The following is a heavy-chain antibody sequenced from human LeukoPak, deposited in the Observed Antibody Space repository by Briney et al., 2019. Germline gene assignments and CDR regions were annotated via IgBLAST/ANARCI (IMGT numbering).Heavy chain of an antibody. J-gene: IGHJ4*02. CDR3: ARGQSSVVTDIPYYFDY. D-gene: IGHD2-21*02. CDR1: GGSFSGYY. CDR2: INHSGST. V-gene: IGHV4-34*01. Sequence: SETLSLTCAVYGGSFSGYYWSWIRQPPGKGLEWIGEINHSGSTNYNPSLKSRVTTSVDTSKKQFSLKLSSVTAADTAVYYCARGQSSVVTDIPYYFDYWGRGTLVTVSS.